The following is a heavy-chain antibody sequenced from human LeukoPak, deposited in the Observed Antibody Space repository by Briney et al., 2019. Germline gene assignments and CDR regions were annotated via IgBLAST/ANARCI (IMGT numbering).Heavy chain of an antibody. D-gene: IGHD3-10*02. V-gene: IGHV3-23*01. CDR2: VSGGGGST. CDR1: GFTFSSYA. CDR3: ATYVRGDFDY. Sequence: GGSLRLSCAPPGFTFSSYAMSWVRQAPGKGLGWVSTVSGGGGSTWYADSVKGRFTISRDNSKNTLYLQMNSLRAEDTAVYYCATYVRGDFDYWGQGTLVTVSS. J-gene: IGHJ4*02.